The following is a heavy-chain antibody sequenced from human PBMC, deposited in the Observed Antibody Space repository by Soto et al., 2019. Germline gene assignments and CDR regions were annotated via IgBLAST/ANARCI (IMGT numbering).Heavy chain of an antibody. V-gene: IGHV3-49*03. D-gene: IGHD6-13*01. CDR2: IRSKAYGGTT. CDR1: GFTFGDYA. CDR3: TRDRARGSSWVGMDV. J-gene: IGHJ6*02. Sequence: WSLRLSCTASGFTFGDYAMSWFRQAPGKGLEWVGFIRSKAYGGTTEYAASVKGRFTISRDDSKSIAYLQMNSLKTEDTAVYYCTRDRARGSSWVGMDVWGQGTTVTVSS.